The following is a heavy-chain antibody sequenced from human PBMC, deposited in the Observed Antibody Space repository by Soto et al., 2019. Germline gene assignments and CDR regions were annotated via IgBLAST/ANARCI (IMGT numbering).Heavy chain of an antibody. CDR3: AREGGRYCTGGSCQVDY. V-gene: IGHV4-39*02. CDR2: IYYSGNT. D-gene: IGHD2-15*01. J-gene: IGHJ4*02. Sequence: QLQLQESGPGLVKPSETLSLTCTVSGGYISSSSYYWGWSRQPPGKGLEWIGSIYYSGNTYYTPSLKRRVTISVDTSMNQFSLKLSSVTAADTAVYYCAREGGRYCTGGSCQVDYWGQGTLVTVSS. CDR1: GGYISSSSYY.